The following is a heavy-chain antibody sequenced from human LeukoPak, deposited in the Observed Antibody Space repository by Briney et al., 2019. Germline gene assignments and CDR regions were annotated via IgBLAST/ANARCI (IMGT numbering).Heavy chain of an antibody. V-gene: IGHV4-31*03. Sequence: SETLSLTCTVSGGSISSGGYYWRWIRQHPGKGLEWVGYISYSGSTYYNPSLKSRVTISVDTSKNQFSLKLSSVTAADTAVYYCARSFPVVPAAADYWGQGTLVTVSS. CDR2: ISYSGST. CDR3: ARSFPVVPAAADY. D-gene: IGHD2-2*01. J-gene: IGHJ4*02. CDR1: GGSISSGGYY.